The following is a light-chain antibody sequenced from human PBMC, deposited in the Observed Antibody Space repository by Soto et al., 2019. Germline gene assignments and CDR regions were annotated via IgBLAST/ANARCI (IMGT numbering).Light chain of an antibody. J-gene: IGKJ1*01. CDR3: QQYDSTPPR. CDR1: QSVNSNY. Sequence: EIVLTQSPGTLSLSPGERATLSCRASQSVNSNYLAWYQRKPAQAPRLLIYGASNRTTDIPYRFSASGSGTNFTLTVTRLDAEDFAVYYCQQYDSTPPRFGQGTKVEVK. V-gene: IGKV3-20*01. CDR2: GAS.